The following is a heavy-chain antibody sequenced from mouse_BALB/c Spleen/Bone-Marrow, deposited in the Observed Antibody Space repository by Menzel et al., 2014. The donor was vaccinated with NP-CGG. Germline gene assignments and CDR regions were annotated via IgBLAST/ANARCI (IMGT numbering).Heavy chain of an antibody. Sequence: VHLVESGPGLVAPSQSLSIPCTVSGFSLTDYGVNWVRQPPGKNLEWLGMIWGDGSTDYNSALKSRLSISKDNSQSQVFLKMNSLETDDTARYYCARDLYYYGFDYWGQGTTLTVSS. V-gene: IGHV2-6-7*01. CDR3: ARDLYYYGFDY. D-gene: IGHD1-1*01. J-gene: IGHJ2*01. CDR1: GFSLTDYG. CDR2: IWGDGST.